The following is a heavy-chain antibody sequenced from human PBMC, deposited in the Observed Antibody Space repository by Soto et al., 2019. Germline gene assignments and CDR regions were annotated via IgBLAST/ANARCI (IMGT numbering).Heavy chain of an antibody. CDR2: MYYSGSA. D-gene: IGHD6-13*01. Sequence: QVQLQESGPGLVKPSETLSLTCNVSGCSVSSGSHYWSWIRQPPGQGLEWIGYMYYSGSANYNPSLKNRVTMPVDTSKNQFSLNLSSVTAADTAVYYCARGSRRGPAAAPFNHFPYWGQGTLVTVSS. CDR1: GCSVSSGSHY. J-gene: IGHJ4*02. CDR3: ARGSRRGPAAAPFNHFPY. V-gene: IGHV4-61*01.